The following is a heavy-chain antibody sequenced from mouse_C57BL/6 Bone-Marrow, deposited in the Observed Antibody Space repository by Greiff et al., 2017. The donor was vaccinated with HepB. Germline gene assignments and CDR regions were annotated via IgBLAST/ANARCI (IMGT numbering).Heavy chain of an antibody. CDR1: GYTFTSYW. D-gene: IGHD1-1*01. V-gene: IGHV1-64*01. CDR3: ARLSSYYYGSSSFDY. Sequence: VQLQQPGAELVKPGASVKLSCKASGYTFTSYWMHWVKQRPGQGLEWIGMIHPNSGSTNYNEKFKSKATLTVDKSSSTAYMQLSSLTSEDSAVYYCARLSSYYYGSSSFDYWGQGTTLTVSS. CDR2: IHPNSGST. J-gene: IGHJ2*01.